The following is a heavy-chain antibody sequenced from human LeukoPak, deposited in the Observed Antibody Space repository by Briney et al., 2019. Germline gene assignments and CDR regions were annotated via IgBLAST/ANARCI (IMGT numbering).Heavy chain of an antibody. V-gene: IGHV1-8*01. CDR1: GYTFTSYD. Sequence: ASVEVSCKASGYTFTSYDINWVRQATGQGLEWMGWMNPNSGNTGYAQKFQGRVTMTRNTSISTAYMELSSLRSEDTAVYYCARGDCSGGSCYSDYWGQGTLVTVSS. CDR3: ARGDCSGGSCYSDY. CDR2: MNPNSGNT. D-gene: IGHD2-15*01. J-gene: IGHJ4*02.